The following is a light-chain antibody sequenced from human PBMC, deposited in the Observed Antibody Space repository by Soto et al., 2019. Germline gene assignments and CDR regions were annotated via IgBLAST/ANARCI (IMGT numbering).Light chain of an antibody. CDR2: DGS. Sequence: QSALTQPASGSRSPGQSITISCTGTSSDVGGYNYVSWYQQHPGKAPELMIYDGSNRPSGVSNRFSGSKSDNTASLTISGLQAEDEADYYCSSYTSSSTPCVFGTGTKVTVL. V-gene: IGLV2-14*01. CDR1: SSDVGGYNY. J-gene: IGLJ1*01. CDR3: SSYTSSSTPCV.